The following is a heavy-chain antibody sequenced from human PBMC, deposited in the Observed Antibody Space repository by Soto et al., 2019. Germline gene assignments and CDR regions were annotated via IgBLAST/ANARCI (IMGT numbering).Heavy chain of an antibody. CDR3: ARGMSCSSTSCYPLHYYYGTVF. CDR2: IYYSGST. V-gene: IGHV4-30-4*01. J-gene: IGHJ6*02. D-gene: IGHD2-2*01. CDR1: GGSISSGDYY. Sequence: QVQLQESGPGLVKPSQTLSLTCTVSGGSISSGDYYWRWIRQPPGKGLEWIGYIYYSGSTDYNPSLERRVTISVDTSKNQFSLKLSSVTAADTAVYYCARGMSCSSTSCYPLHYYYGTVFWGQGTTVTVSS.